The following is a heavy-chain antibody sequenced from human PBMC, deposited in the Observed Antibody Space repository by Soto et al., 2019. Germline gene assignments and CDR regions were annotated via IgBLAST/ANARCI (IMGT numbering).Heavy chain of an antibody. D-gene: IGHD2-2*01. J-gene: IGHJ3*02. CDR2: IIPIFGTT. CDR1: GGTFSNYA. V-gene: IGHV1-69*13. Sequence: SVKVSCKASGGTFSNYAFSWVRQAPGQGLDWMGTIIPIFGTTNFAQKFQGRVTMTADESTTTVYMELSSLRSDDTAIYYCARELPPGPGAFREDAFAIWGRGTTDTVSS. CDR3: ARELPPGPGAFREDAFAI.